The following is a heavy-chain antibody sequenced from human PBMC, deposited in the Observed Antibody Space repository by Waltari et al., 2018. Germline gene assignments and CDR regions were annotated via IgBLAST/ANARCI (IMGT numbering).Heavy chain of an antibody. J-gene: IGHJ4*02. D-gene: IGHD5-12*01. CDR1: GGSFSGYY. CDR3: AREYSGYGGSNN. CDR2: INHRQST. Sequence: QVQLQQWGAGLLKPSETLSLTCAVYGGSFSGYYWSWLRQSPGKGLEWIGEINHRQSTNSTPALKSGVTISVDTSKNQFSLKLSSETAADTAVYYCAREYSGYGGSNNWGQGTLVTVSS. V-gene: IGHV4-34*01.